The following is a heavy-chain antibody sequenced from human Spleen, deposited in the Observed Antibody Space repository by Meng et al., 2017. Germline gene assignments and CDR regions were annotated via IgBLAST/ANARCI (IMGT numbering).Heavy chain of an antibody. CDR1: GFTFNNVW. V-gene: IGHV3-15*04. CDR2: IERKIDGGTV. J-gene: IGHJ4*02. CDR3: ATDGLTGSPFDY. Sequence: GESLKISCAASGFTFNNVWMSWVRQAPGKALEWVGRIERKIDGGTVHYAAPVKGRFSISRDDSKNTLYLQMNSLKIEDTAVYYCATDGLTGSPFDYWGQGTLVTVSS. D-gene: IGHD3-10*01.